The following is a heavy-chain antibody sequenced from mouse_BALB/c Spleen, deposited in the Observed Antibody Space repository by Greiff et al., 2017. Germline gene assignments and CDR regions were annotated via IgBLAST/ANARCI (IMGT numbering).Heavy chain of an antibody. J-gene: IGHJ2*01. V-gene: IGHV14-4*02. D-gene: IGHD2-1*01. CDR2: IDPENGDT. Sequence: EVKVVESGAELVRSGASVKLSCTASGFNIKDYYMHWVKQRPEQGLEWIGWIDPENGDTEYAPKFQGKATMTADTSSNTAYLQLSSLTSEDTAVYYCDAWGGNYFAFDYWGQGTTLTVSS. CDR3: DAWGGNYFAFDY. CDR1: GFNIKDYY.